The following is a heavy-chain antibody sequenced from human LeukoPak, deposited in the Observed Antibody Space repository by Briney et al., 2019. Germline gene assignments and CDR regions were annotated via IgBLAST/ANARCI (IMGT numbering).Heavy chain of an antibody. CDR1: GFTFGTYA. V-gene: IGHV3-23*01. Sequence: GGSLRLSCAASGFTFGTYAMSWVRQAPGKGLEWVSAISGSGGSTYYADSVKGRFTISRDNSKSALYLQINSLRAEDTAVYYCAKGGSQYSSSWFSTFDYWGQGTLVTVSS. CDR2: ISGSGGST. J-gene: IGHJ4*02. CDR3: AKGGSQYSSSWFSTFDY. D-gene: IGHD6-13*01.